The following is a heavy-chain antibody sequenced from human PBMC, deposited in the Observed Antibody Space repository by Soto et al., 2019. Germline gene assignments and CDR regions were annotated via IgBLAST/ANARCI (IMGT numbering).Heavy chain of an antibody. D-gene: IGHD2-21*01. CDR3: VRRAGGAVVWYYDL. CDR2: VSGRGGSA. J-gene: IGHJ2*01. V-gene: IGHV3-23*01. CDR1: GFIFNNYA. Sequence: EVQLLESGGGLVQRGGSLRLSCAASGFIFNNYAMTWVRQAPGKGLEWVARVSGRGGSAYYADSVKGRLTISRDNSNNALYLQMTNVRVEDTAVYYCVRRAGGAVVWYYDLWGRGALVSV.